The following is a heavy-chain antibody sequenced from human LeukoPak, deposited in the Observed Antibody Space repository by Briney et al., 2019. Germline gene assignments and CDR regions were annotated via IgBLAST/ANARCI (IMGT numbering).Heavy chain of an antibody. Sequence: PGGSLRLSCAASGFTFSSYWMSWVRQAPGKGLEWVANIKQDGSEKYYVDSVKGRFTISRDNAKNSLYLQMNSLRAEDTAVYYCARDPNVLRFLEWLPRSYYYYYGMGVWGQGTTVTVSS. J-gene: IGHJ6*02. CDR1: GFTFSSYW. CDR2: IKQDGSEK. V-gene: IGHV3-7*01. CDR3: ARDPNVLRFLEWLPRSYYYYYGMGV. D-gene: IGHD3-3*01.